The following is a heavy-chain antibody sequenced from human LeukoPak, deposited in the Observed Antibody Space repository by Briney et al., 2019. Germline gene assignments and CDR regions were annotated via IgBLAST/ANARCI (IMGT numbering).Heavy chain of an antibody. CDR3: ATGTGIQQRDYYYYMDV. CDR1: GYTLTELS. Sequence: ASVKVSCKVSGYTLTELSIHWVRQAPGKGLEWMGGFDPEDGETIYAQKFQGRVTMTEDTSTDTAYMELSSLRSEDTAVYYCATGTGIQQRDYYYYMDVWGKGTTVTVSS. J-gene: IGHJ6*03. D-gene: IGHD5-18*01. CDR2: FDPEDGET. V-gene: IGHV1-24*01.